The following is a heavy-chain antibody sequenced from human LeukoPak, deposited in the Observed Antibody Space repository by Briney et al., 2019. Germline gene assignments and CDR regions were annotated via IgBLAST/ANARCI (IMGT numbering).Heavy chain of an antibody. V-gene: IGHV1-2*02. D-gene: IGHD4-17*01. CDR2: INPNSSGT. CDR3: ARGDVTTVTTFTVDH. J-gene: IGHJ5*02. CDR1: GYTFTGYY. Sequence: GASVKVSCKTSGYTFTGYYMHWVRQAPGQGLEWMGWINPNSSGTNYAQKFQGRVTMTRDTSISTAYMELSRLRSDDTAVYYCARGDVTTVTTFTVDHWGQGTLVTVSP.